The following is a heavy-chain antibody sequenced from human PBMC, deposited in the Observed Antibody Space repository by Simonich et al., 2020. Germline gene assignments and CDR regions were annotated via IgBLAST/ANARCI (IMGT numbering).Heavy chain of an antibody. Sequence: QVQLQQWGAGLLKPSETLSLTCAVYGGSFSGYYWSWIRQPPGKGLEWIGEINHSGSTNYNPSPKSRVTISVDTSKNQFSLKLSSVTAADTAVYYCARPLGIVWAFYIWGQGTMVTVSS. CDR1: GGSFSGYY. D-gene: IGHD3-16*01. CDR2: INHSGST. V-gene: IGHV4-34*01. J-gene: IGHJ3*02. CDR3: ARPLGIVWAFYI.